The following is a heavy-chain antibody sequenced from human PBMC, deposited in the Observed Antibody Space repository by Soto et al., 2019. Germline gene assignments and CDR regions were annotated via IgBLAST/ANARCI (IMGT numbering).Heavy chain of an antibody. Sequence: LRLSCAASGFTFSTYSMNWVRQAPGKGLEWVSYISSSSSALYYADSVKGRFTISRDNARNSLYLQMNSLRDEDTAVYYCARVRSSGWYFDYWGQGTLVTVS. CDR1: GFTFSTYS. J-gene: IGHJ4*02. V-gene: IGHV3-48*02. CDR2: ISSSSSAL. D-gene: IGHD6-19*01. CDR3: ARVRSSGWYFDY.